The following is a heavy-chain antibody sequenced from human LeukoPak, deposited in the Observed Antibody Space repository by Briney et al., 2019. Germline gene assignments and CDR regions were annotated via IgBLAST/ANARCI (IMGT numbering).Heavy chain of an antibody. Sequence: GASVKVSCKPSGYSFTRNGISWVRQAPGQGLEGMAWISANSGNTNYAQNFQDRVTLTTDTSTNTAYMELRSLRSDDTAVYYCARDVNYAFDYWGQGTLVTVSS. V-gene: IGHV1-18*01. CDR2: ISANSGNT. J-gene: IGHJ4*02. CDR1: GYSFTRNG. D-gene: IGHD3-16*01. CDR3: ARDVNYAFDY.